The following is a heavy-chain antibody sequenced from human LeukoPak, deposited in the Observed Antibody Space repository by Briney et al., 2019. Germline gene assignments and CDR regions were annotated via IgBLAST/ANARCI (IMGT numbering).Heavy chain of an antibody. J-gene: IGHJ4*02. CDR1: GFTFSSYW. D-gene: IGHD2-21*01. V-gene: IGHV3-7*01. CDR3: ARDRSYSRKYYFDY. CDR2: IKQDGSEK. Sequence: GGSLRLSCAASGFTFSSYWMSWVRQAPGKGLEWVANIKQDGSEKYYVDSVKGRFTISRDNAKNSLYLQMNSLRAEDTAVYYCARDRSYSRKYYFDYWGQGTLVTVSS.